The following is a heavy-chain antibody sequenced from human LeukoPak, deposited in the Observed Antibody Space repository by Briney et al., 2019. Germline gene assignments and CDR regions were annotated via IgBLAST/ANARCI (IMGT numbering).Heavy chain of an antibody. J-gene: IGHJ3*02. V-gene: IGHV3-48*03. D-gene: IGHD1-20*01. CDR2: ISSSGSTI. Sequence: GGSLRLSCAASGFTFSSYEMNRVRQAPGKGLEWVSYISSSGSTIYYADSVKGRFTISRDNAKNSLYLQMNSLRAEDTAVYYCARDEYNWNVDAFDIWGQGTVVTVSS. CDR3: ARDEYNWNVDAFDI. CDR1: GFTFSSYE.